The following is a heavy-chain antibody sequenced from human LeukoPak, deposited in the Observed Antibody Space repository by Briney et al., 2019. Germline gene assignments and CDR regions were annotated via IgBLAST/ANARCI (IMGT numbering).Heavy chain of an antibody. J-gene: IGHJ4*02. V-gene: IGHV3-23*01. CDR3: AKAVAGTTGLWDY. D-gene: IGHD6-19*01. CDR1: GFTFSTYA. Sequence: GGSLRLSCAASGFTFSTYAMSWVRQAPGKGLEWVSAISDSGGSTYYAASVKGRFTISRDSPKNTLQLQMNSLRAEDTAVYYCAKAVAGTTGLWDYWGQGTLVIVSS. CDR2: ISDSGGST.